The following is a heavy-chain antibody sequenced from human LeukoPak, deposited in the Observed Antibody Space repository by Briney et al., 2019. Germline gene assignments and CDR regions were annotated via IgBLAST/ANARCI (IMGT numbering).Heavy chain of an antibody. CDR1: GGSFSGYY. J-gene: IGHJ6*03. D-gene: IGHD6-25*01. Sequence: SETLSLTCAVYGGSFSGYYWSWIRQPPGKGLEWIGEINHSGSTNYNPSLKSRVTISVDTSKNQFSLKLSSVTAADTAVYYCARKRKGISGSYPFLNYYYMDVWGKGTTVTVSS. V-gene: IGHV4-34*01. CDR3: ARKRKGISGSYPFLNYYYMDV. CDR2: INHSGST.